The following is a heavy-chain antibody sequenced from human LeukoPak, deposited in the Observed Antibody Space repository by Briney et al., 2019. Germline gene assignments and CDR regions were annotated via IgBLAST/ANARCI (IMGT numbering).Heavy chain of an antibody. CDR3: AKDRENEPPERLYGYLADY. J-gene: IGHJ4*02. Sequence: PGGSLRLSCAASGFTFSSYEMNWVRQAPGKGLEWVAVISYDGSNKYYADSVKGRFTISRDNSKNTLYLQMNSLRAEDTAVYYCAKDRENEPPERLYGYLADYWGQGTLVTVSS. D-gene: IGHD5-18*01. V-gene: IGHV3-30*18. CDR1: GFTFSSYE. CDR2: ISYDGSNK.